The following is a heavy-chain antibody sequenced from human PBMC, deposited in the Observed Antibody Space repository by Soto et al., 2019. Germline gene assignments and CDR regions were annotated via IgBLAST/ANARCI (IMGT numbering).Heavy chain of an antibody. D-gene: IGHD1-26*01. CDR2: IYWDDSK. J-gene: IGHJ4*02. V-gene: IGHV2-5*02. CDR1: GFSLTTDRVG. Sequence: QITLKESGPTLVKPTQTLTLTCTFSGFSLTTDRVGVGWIRQPPGEALERLAVIYWDDSKTYRPSLESRLTITKDTSKNQVALTMTNMDSVDTATYYCAHAYGGRSLYWGQGTLVTVSS. CDR3: AHAYGGRSLY.